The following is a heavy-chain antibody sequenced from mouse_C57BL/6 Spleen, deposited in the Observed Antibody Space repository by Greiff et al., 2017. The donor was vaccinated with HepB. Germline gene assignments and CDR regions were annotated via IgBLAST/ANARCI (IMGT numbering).Heavy chain of an antibody. J-gene: IGHJ3*01. CDR2: INPSNGGT. Sequence: QVQLKQSGPELVKPGASVKISCKASGYAFSSSWMNWVKQRPGQGLEWIGNINPSNGGTNYNEKFKSKATLTVDKSSSTAYMQLSSLTSEDSAVYYCARSHAGRGFAYWGQGTLVTVSA. V-gene: IGHV1-53*01. CDR3: ARSHAGRGFAY. CDR1: GYAFSSSW. D-gene: IGHD3-3*01.